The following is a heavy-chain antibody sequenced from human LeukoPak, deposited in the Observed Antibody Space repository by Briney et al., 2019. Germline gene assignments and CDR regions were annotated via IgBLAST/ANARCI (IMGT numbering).Heavy chain of an antibody. CDR3: ARGDDSSGYYVY. CDR1: GYTFTSYD. Sequence: ASAEVSCKASGYTFTSYDINWVRQATGQGLEWMGWMNPNSGNTGYAQKFQGRVTMTRNTSISTAYMELSSLRSEDTAVYYCARGDDSSGYYVYWGQGTLVTVSS. J-gene: IGHJ4*02. D-gene: IGHD3-22*01. CDR2: MNPNSGNT. V-gene: IGHV1-8*01.